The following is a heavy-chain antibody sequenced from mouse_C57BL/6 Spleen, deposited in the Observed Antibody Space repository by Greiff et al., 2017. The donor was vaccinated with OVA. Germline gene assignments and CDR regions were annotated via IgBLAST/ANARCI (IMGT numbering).Heavy chain of an antibody. D-gene: IGHD3-2*02. CDR3: ARDSSGYYFDY. CDR2: INPNNGGT. J-gene: IGHJ2*01. CDR1: GYTFTDYY. V-gene: IGHV1-26*01. Sequence: EVQRVESGPELVKPGASVKISCKASGYTFTDYYMNWVKQSHGKSLEWIGDINPNNGGTSYNQKFKGKATLTVDKSSSTAYMELRSLTSEDSAVYYCARDSSGYYFDYWGQGTTLTVSS.